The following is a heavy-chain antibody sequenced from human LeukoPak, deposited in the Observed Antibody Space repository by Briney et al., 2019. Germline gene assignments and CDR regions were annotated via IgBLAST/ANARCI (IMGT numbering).Heavy chain of an antibody. CDR2: ISASNGQT. D-gene: IGHD2-8*01. V-gene: IGHV1-18*01. Sequence: GASVKVSCEAPGYNFNIYGLTWVRQAPGQGLEWMGWISASNGQTNYAQKFQGRVSMTTDTSTTTAYVEIRSLTSEDTATYYCAKAMYASSSAVDWGQGTLVTVS. CDR3: AKAMYASSSAVD. J-gene: IGHJ4*02. CDR1: GYNFNIYG.